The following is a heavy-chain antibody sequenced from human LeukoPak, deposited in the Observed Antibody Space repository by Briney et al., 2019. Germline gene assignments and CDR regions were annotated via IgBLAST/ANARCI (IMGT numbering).Heavy chain of an antibody. V-gene: IGHV4-39*01. CDR2: IYYSGST. J-gene: IGHJ4*02. Sequence: NPSETLSLTCTVSGGSISRSSYFWGWIRQPPGKGLEWIGSIYYSGSTYYNPSLKSRVTISVGTSKNQFSLKLSSVTAADTAVYYCIGYAPTNWGQGTLVTVSS. CDR3: IGYAPTN. D-gene: IGHD5-12*01. CDR1: GGSISRSSYF.